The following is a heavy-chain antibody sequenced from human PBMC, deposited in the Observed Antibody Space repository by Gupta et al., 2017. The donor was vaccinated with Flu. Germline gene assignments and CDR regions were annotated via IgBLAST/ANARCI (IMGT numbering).Heavy chain of an antibody. CDR3: ARGRYGSGSYFLS. D-gene: IGHD3-10*01. CDR2: INHSGST. CDR1: GGSFSGYY. V-gene: IGHV4-34*01. J-gene: IGHJ4*02. Sequence: QVQLQQWGAGLLKPSETLSLTCAVYGGSFSGYYWSWIRQPPGKGLEWIGEINHSGSTNYNPSLKSRVTISVDTSKNQFSLKLSSVTAADTAVYYCARGRYGSGSYFLSWGQGTLVTVSS.